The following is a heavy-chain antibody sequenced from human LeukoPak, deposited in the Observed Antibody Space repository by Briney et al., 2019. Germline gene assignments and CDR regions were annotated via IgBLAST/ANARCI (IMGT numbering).Heavy chain of an antibody. CDR1: GYTFTGYY. CDR3: ARAEVTTEAFDI. J-gene: IGHJ3*02. V-gene: IGHV1-2*02. Sequence: ASVKVSCKASGYTFTGYYMHWVRQAPGQGLEWMGWINPNSGGTNYAQKFQGRVTMTRDTSISTAYMKLSRLRSDDTAVYYCARAEVTTEAFDIWGQGTMVTVSS. CDR2: INPNSGGT. D-gene: IGHD4-17*01.